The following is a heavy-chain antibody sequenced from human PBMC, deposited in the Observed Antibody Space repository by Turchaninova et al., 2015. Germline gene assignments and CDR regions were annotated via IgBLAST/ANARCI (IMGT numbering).Heavy chain of an antibody. Sequence: GGSLRLSCAASGFSFSSYSMNWVRQAPGKGLEWVSYISSSSTTIYYADPVKGRFTISRDNAKNSLYLQMNSLRAEDTAVYYCARTRITIFGVVTANDAFDIWGQGTMVTVSS. V-gene: IGHV3-48*01. CDR2: ISSSSTTI. CDR1: GFSFSSYS. D-gene: IGHD3-3*01. CDR3: ARTRITIFGVVTANDAFDI. J-gene: IGHJ3*02.